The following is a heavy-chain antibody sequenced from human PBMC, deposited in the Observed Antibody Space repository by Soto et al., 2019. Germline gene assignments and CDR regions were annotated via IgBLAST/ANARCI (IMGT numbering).Heavy chain of an antibody. CDR1: GYSFTSYW. Sequence: PGESLKISCKGSGYSFTSYWIGWVRQMPGKGLEWMGIIYPGDSDTRYSPSFQGQVTISADKSISTAYLQWSSLKASDTAMYYCARARIDSSGNNWFDPWGQGTLVTVSS. J-gene: IGHJ5*02. V-gene: IGHV5-51*01. CDR3: ARARIDSSGNNWFDP. CDR2: IYPGDSDT. D-gene: IGHD3-22*01.